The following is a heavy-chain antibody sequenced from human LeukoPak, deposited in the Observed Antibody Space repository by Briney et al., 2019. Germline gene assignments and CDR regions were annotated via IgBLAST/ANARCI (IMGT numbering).Heavy chain of an antibody. CDR2: IYTSGST. CDR1: GGSISSYY. V-gene: IGHV4-4*07. D-gene: IGHD3-3*01. CDR3: ARDFYPTEAFWSGYSRDAFDI. Sequence: SETLSLTCTVSGGSISSYYWSWIWQPAGKGLEWIGRIYTSGSTNYNPSLKSRVTIPVDTSKNHFSLKLSSVNAADTAVYYCARDFYPTEAFWSGYSRDAFDIWGQGAMVTVSS. J-gene: IGHJ3*02.